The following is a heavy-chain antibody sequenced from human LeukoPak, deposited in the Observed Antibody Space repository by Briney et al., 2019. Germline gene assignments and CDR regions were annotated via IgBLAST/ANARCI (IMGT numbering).Heavy chain of an antibody. V-gene: IGHV1-69*13. CDR3: ARVPMVDSYYYYGMDV. J-gene: IGHJ6*02. CDR2: IIPIFGTA. D-gene: IGHD2-15*01. CDR1: GYTFTNYG. Sequence: SVKVSCKASGYTFTNYGITWVRQAPGQGLEWMGGIIPIFGTANYAQKFQGRVTITADESTSTAYMELSSLRSEDTAVYYCARVPMVDSYYYYGMDVWGQGTTVTVSS.